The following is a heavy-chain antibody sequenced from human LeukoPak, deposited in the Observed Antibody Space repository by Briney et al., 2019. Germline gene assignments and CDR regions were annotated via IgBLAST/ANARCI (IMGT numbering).Heavy chain of an antibody. CDR2: IKSDGST. Sequence: GGSLRLSCAASGFTFSSFWMHWVRQAPGKGLVWVSRIKSDGSTNYADSVKGRFTISRDNAKNTVSLQMNSLRVEDTGVYYCARAPSEIGGYYPEYFRHWGQGALVTVSS. CDR1: GFTFSSFW. CDR3: ARAPSEIGGYYPEYFRH. V-gene: IGHV3-74*01. J-gene: IGHJ1*01. D-gene: IGHD3-22*01.